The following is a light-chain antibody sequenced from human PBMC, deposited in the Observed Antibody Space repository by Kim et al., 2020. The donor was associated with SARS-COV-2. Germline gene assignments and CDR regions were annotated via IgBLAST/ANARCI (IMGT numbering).Light chain of an antibody. J-gene: IGKJ2*01. CDR2: TAS. CDR3: QQSYGTPYT. CDR1: QSITIY. V-gene: IGKV1-39*01. Sequence: DIQMTQSPSSLSASVGDRVTITCRASQSITIYLNWYQQKPGKAPKFLIYTASNLQTGVPSRFSGSGSGTDFTLTISSLQPEDFATYYCQQSYGTPYTFGQGPSWRS.